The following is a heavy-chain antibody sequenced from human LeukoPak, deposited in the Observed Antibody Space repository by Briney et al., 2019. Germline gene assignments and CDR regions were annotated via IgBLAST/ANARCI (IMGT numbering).Heavy chain of an antibody. J-gene: IGHJ6*03. D-gene: IGHD6-13*01. CDR1: GVSFSGYY. CDR2: INHSGST. CDR3: ARVSKYSSSWYYPGHYYYYMDV. Sequence: TTSETLSLTCAVYGVSFSGYYWSWIRQPPGKGLEWIGEINHSGSTNYNPSLKSRVTISVDTSKNQFSLKLSSVTAADTAVYYCARVSKYSSSWYYPGHYYYYMDVWGKGTTVTVSS. V-gene: IGHV4-34*01.